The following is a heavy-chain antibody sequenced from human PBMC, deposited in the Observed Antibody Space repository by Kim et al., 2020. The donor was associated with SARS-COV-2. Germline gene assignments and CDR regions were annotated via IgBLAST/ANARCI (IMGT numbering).Heavy chain of an antibody. V-gene: IGHV4-39*02. CDR2: IYYSGST. D-gene: IGHD3-22*01. CDR1: GGSISSSSYY. Sequence: SETLSLTCTVSGGSISSSSYYWGCIRQPPGKGLEWIGSIYYSGSTYYNPSLKSRVTISVDTSKNQFSLKLSSVTAADTAAYYCAREEYYYDSSGYKGDYYYYYGMDVWGQGTTVTVSS. J-gene: IGHJ6*02. CDR3: AREEYYYDSSGYKGDYYYYYGMDV.